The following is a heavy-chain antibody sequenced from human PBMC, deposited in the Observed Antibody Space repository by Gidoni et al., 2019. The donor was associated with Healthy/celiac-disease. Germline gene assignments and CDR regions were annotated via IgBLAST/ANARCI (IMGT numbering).Heavy chain of an antibody. J-gene: IGHJ4*02. D-gene: IGHD3-10*01. V-gene: IGHV3-23*01. CDR2: ISGSGGST. Sequence: SCAASGFTFSSYAMSWVRQAPGKGLEWVSAISGSGGSTYYADSVKGRFTISRDNSKNTLYLQMNSLRAEDTAVYYCAKRRYYYGSGSYYLLDYWGQGTLVTVSS. CDR1: GFTFSSYA. CDR3: AKRRYYYGSGSYYLLDY.